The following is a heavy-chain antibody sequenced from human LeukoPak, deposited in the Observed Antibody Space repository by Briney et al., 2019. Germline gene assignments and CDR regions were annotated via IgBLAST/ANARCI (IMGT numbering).Heavy chain of an antibody. CDR1: GFTFSTYN. J-gene: IGHJ4*02. V-gene: IGHV3-21*01. CDR2: ISSTTSYI. CDR3: ARVGTIFYFDY. D-gene: IGHD3-3*01. Sequence: GGSLRLSCAASGFTFSTYNMNWVRQAPGKGLEWVSSISSTTSYIYYADSVKGRFIISRDNAKNSLHLQMNSLRAEDTAVYYCARVGTIFYFDYWGQGTLVTVSS.